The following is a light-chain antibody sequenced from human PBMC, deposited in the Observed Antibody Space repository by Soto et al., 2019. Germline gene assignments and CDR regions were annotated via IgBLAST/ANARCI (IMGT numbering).Light chain of an antibody. CDR3: QQYNKWPLT. CDR1: QSVYST. Sequence: EIVMTQSPATLSVSPGERATLSCRASQSVYSTSAWYQQKPGQAPSLLIYHASTRATGIPARFSGSGSGTEFTLTISSLQSEDFAVYYCQQYNKWPLTFGGGTKLEIK. J-gene: IGKJ4*01. V-gene: IGKV3-15*01. CDR2: HAS.